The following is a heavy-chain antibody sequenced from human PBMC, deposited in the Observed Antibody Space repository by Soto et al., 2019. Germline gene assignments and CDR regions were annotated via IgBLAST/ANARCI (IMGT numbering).Heavy chain of an antibody. V-gene: IGHV3-48*03. Sequence: GGSLRLSCAASGFTFSSYEINWVRQAPGKGLEWVSYISSSGSTIYYADSVKGRFTISRDNAKNSLYLQMNSLRAEDTAVYYCARECYSSSFHLRYYYYGMDVWGQGTTVTVSS. D-gene: IGHD6-13*01. CDR1: GFTFSSYE. CDR3: ARECYSSSFHLRYYYYGMDV. J-gene: IGHJ6*02. CDR2: ISSSGSTI.